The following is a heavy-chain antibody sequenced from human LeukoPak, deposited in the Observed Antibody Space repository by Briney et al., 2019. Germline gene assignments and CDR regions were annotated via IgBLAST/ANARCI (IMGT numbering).Heavy chain of an antibody. J-gene: IGHJ5*02. CDR1: GFTFSSYA. V-gene: IGHV3-23*01. CDR3: AKDRYCSGGSCYLNWSDP. CDR2: IFGSGGST. Sequence: GGSLRLSCAASGFTFSSYAMYWVRQAPGKGLEWVSGIFGSGGSTHYADSVKGRSTISRDNSKNTVYLQMNSLRAEDTAVYYCAKDRYCSGGSCYLNWSDPWGQGTLVTVSS. D-gene: IGHD2-15*01.